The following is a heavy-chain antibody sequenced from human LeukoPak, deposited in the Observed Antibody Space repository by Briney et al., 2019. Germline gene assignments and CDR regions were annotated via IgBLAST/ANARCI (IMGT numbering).Heavy chain of an antibody. CDR1: GSTFSGYS. D-gene: IGHD3-3*01. J-gene: IGHJ6*03. V-gene: IGHV3-48*01. CDR3: ARETILGTFPLGYMDV. Sequence: GGSLRLSCVASGSTFSGYSMNWVRQAPGKGLEWVSYISSSTSTIYYADSVKGRFTISRDNAKNSLYLHMNSLRADDTAVYYCARETILGTFPLGYMDVWGKGTTVTVS. CDR2: ISSSTSTI.